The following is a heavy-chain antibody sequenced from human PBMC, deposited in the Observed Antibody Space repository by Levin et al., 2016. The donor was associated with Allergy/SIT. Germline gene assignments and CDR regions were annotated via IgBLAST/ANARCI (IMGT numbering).Heavy chain of an antibody. D-gene: IGHD2-2*01. CDR1: GFTFSDYY. Sequence: GESLKISCAASGFTFSDYYMIWIRQAPGKGPEWVSYISSSSRYTNYADSVKGRFTISRDNAKNSVYLQMNSLRAEDTAVYYCARDLTVIVPAVRWKTRGMDVWGQGTTVTVSS. CDR3: ARDLTVIVPAVRWKTRGMDV. V-gene: IGHV3-11*06. CDR2: ISSSSRYT. J-gene: IGHJ6*02.